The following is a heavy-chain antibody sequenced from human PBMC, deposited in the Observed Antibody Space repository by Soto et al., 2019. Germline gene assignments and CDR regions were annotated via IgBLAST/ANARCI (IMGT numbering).Heavy chain of an antibody. CDR2: IRSKAYGGTT. Sequence: PGGSLRLSCTASGFTFGYYAMSWVRQAPGKGLEWVGFIRSKAYGGTTEYAASVKGRFTISRDDSKSIAYLQMNSLKTEDTAVYYCTRGGAWAVAPPDYWGQGTLVTVSS. CDR3: TRGGAWAVAPPDY. D-gene: IGHD6-19*01. CDR1: GFTFGYYA. V-gene: IGHV3-49*04. J-gene: IGHJ4*02.